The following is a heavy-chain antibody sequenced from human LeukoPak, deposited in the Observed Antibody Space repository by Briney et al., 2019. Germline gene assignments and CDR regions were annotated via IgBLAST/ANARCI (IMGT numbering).Heavy chain of an antibody. Sequence: PSETLSLTCAISGYSISSGYYWGWIRQPPGKGLEWIGSIYHSGSTYYNRSLKSRVTISVDTAKNQFSLKLSSVTAADTAVYYCARLTGAYYLFDYWGQGTLVTVSS. CDR2: IYHSGST. CDR1: GYSISSGYY. CDR3: ARLTGAYYLFDY. V-gene: IGHV4-38-2*01. D-gene: IGHD2/OR15-2a*01. J-gene: IGHJ4*02.